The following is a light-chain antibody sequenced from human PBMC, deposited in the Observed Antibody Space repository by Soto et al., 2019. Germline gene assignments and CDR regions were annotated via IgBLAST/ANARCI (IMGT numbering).Light chain of an antibody. CDR1: SFNIGGST. CDR3: AAWEDRLNGRV. CDR2: ATS. Sequence: QSVLIQPPSASGTPGQSVTISCSGSSFNIGGSTVNLYQQFPETAPKLLIYATSQRPSGIPDRFSASKSGTSASLVISGRQSEDEADYYCAAWEDRLNGRVFGTGTKVTVL. J-gene: IGLJ1*01. V-gene: IGLV1-44*01.